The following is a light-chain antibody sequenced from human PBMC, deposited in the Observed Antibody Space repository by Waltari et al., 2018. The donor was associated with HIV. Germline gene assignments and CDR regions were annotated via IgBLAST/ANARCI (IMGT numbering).Light chain of an antibody. CDR1: NSDVGGYNY. CDR2: DVS. V-gene: IGLV2-14*03. J-gene: IGLJ1*01. CDR3: SSYTRSTTLDAV. Sequence: QSALTQPASVSGSPGQSITISCRRPNSDVGGYNYVPWYKQHPGKAPTLIIFDVSHRPSGISNRFSGSKSGNTASLTISGLQAEDEADYYCSSYTRSTTLDAVFGTGTKVSVL.